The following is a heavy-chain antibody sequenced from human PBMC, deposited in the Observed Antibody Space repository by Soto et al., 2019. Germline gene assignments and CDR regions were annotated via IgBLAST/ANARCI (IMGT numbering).Heavy chain of an antibody. CDR1: GFTFSSYS. J-gene: IGHJ6*02. CDR3: ARDQHHGMDV. V-gene: IGHV3-21*01. CDR2: ISSSSSYI. Sequence: EVQLVESGGGLVKPGGSLRLSCAASGFTFSSYSMNWVRQAPGKGLEWVSSISSSSSYIYYADAVRGRFTISRDNAKNSLYLQMNSLRAEDTAVYYCARDQHHGMDVWGQGTTVTGSS.